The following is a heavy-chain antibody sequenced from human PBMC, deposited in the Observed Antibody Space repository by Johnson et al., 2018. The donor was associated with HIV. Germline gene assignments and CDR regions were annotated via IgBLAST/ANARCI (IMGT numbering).Heavy chain of an antibody. J-gene: IGHJ3*02. CDR1: GFIFSNYA. CDR2: ISYDGSNK. V-gene: IGHV3-30*14. CDR3: ARDRARDAFDI. Sequence: QVQLVESGGGLAQPGGSLRLSCAASGFIFSNYAMTWVRQAPGKGLEWVALISYDGSNKYYADSVKGRFTISRDTSQNTVFLQMNSLRAEDTAVYYCARDRARDAFDIWGQGTMVTVSS.